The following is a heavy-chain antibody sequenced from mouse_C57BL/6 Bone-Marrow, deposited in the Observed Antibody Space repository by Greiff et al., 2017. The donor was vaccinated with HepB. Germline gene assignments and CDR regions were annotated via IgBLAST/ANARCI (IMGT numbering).Heavy chain of an antibody. CDR1: GYTFTSYW. CDR2: IDPSDSYT. D-gene: IGHD2-4*01. CDR3: AREEDDYDYPIAY. Sequence: QVQLQQSGAELVKPGASVKLSCKASGYTFTSYWMQWVKQRPGQGLEWIGEIDPSDSYTNYNQKFKGKATLTVDTSSSTAYMQLSSLTSEDSAVYYCAREEDDYDYPIAYWGQGTLVTVSA. J-gene: IGHJ3*01. V-gene: IGHV1-50*01.